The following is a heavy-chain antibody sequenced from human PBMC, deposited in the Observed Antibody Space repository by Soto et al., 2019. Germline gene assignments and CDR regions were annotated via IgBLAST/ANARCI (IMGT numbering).Heavy chain of an antibody. CDR3: ARIKWGLDYYNGMDV. J-gene: IGHJ6*02. Sequence: QVQLVQSGAEVKKSGASVKVSCKASGYSFSDYFIQWVRQAPRQGLEWVAWINPKTAATNYAKKFQGRVSLTWDTSFSTAYMELTRLRPDDTAVYYCARIKWGLDYYNGMDVWGQGTTVIVSS. CDR2: INPKTAAT. D-gene: IGHD1-26*01. V-gene: IGHV1-2*02. CDR1: GYSFSDYF.